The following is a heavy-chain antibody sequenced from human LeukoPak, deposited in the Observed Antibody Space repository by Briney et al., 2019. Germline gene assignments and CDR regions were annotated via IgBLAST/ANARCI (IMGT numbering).Heavy chain of an antibody. CDR1: GGTFSSYA. Sequence: SVKVSCKASGGTFSSYAISWVRQAPGQGLEWMGGITPIFGTANYAQKFQGRVTITTDESTSTAYMELSSLRSEDTAVYYCASSPIAAAGGFFRLDWFDPWGQGTLVTVSS. V-gene: IGHV1-69*05. CDR2: ITPIFGTA. D-gene: IGHD6-13*01. J-gene: IGHJ5*02. CDR3: ASSPIAAAGGFFRLDWFDP.